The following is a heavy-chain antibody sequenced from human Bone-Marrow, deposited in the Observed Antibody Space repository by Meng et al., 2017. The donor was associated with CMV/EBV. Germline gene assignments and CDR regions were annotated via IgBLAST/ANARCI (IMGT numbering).Heavy chain of an antibody. Sequence: AASGFAFSDDYISWTRQAPGKGLEWVAYISERSTTIHYADSVRGRFTISRDNAKNSLDLQMNSLRAEDAAMYYCARVGGPISGAFDIWGQGTMVTVSS. J-gene: IGHJ3*02. D-gene: IGHD3-16*01. V-gene: IGHV3-11*01. CDR3: ARVGGPISGAFDI. CDR1: GFAFSDDY. CDR2: ISERSTTI.